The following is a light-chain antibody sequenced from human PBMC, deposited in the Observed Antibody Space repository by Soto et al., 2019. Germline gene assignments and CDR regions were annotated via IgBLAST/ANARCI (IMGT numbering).Light chain of an antibody. V-gene: IGKV3-20*01. CDR2: GAS. J-gene: IGKJ1*01. CDR3: QQYGSAPWT. CDR1: QSVSSSY. Sequence: EIVLTQSPGTLSLSPGERATLSCRASQSVSSSYLSWYQQKPCQAPRPLSYGASSSAIGIPDRFSGSGYGTDFTLTISILEPEDFAVYYCQQYGSAPWTFGQGTKVEIK.